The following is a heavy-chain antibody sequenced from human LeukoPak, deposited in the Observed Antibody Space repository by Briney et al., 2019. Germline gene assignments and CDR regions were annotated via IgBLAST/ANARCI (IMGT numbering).Heavy chain of an antibody. CDR1: GLTLRHYW. Sequence: GGSLRLSCAASGLTLRHYWKHWVRQAPGKGLVWVSRINTDGSSTSYADSVKGRFTISRDNAKNTLDLQMNSLRAEDTLVYYCARTIVPAAPLDYWGQGTLVTVSS. CDR2: INTDGSST. J-gene: IGHJ4*02. D-gene: IGHD2-2*01. CDR3: ARTIVPAAPLDY. V-gene: IGHV3-74*01.